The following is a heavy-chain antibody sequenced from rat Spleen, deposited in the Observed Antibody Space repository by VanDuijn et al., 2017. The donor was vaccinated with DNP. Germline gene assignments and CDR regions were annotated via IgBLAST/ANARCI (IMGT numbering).Heavy chain of an antibody. D-gene: IGHD1-1*01. Sequence: EVQLVESGGGLVQPGRSLKLSCAASGFTFSNYYMAWVRQAPTKGLEWVAYISYDGTSTYNGDSVKGRFTISRDTAKSTLYLQMDSLGAEDTATYYCATHPLTTVAPNWFASWGRGTLVTVSS. CDR2: ISYDGTST. CDR1: GFTFSNYY. CDR3: ATHPLTTVAPNWFAS. V-gene: IGHV5S10*01. J-gene: IGHJ3*01.